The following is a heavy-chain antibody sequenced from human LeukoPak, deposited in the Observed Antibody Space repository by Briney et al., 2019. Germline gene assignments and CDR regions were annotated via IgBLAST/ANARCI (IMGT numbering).Heavy chain of an antibody. CDR2: ISAYNGNT. Sequence: GESLKISCKASGYTFASYGISWVRQAPGQGLEWMGWISAYNGNTNYAQKLQGRVTMTTDTSTSTAYMELRSLRSDDTAVYYCARDPSGYLDYWGQGTLVTVSS. CDR3: ARDPSGYLDY. D-gene: IGHD3-3*01. V-gene: IGHV1-18*01. CDR1: GYTFASYG. J-gene: IGHJ4*02.